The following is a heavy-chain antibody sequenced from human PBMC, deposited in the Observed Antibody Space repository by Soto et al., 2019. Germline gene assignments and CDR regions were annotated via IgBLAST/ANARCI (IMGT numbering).Heavy chain of an antibody. CDR3: ARAQAARRGYGFDP. CDR2: IYYSGST. CDR1: GGSIGSDDYY. V-gene: IGHV4-30-4*01. D-gene: IGHD6-6*01. J-gene: IGHJ5*02. Sequence: SETLSLTCTVSGGSIGSDDYYWSWIRQPPGKGLEWIGYIYYSGSTYYNPSLKSRTTMSVDTSKNQFSLNLRSVTAADTAVYFCARAQAARRGYGFDPWGQGSLVTVSS.